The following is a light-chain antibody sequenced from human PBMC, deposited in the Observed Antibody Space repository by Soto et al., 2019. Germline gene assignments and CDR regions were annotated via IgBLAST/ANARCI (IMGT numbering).Light chain of an antibody. Sequence: DIQMTQSPSSLSASVGDRVIITCRASQSISSYLNWYQQKPGKAPKLLIYAASSLQSGVPSRFSGSGSGTDFTLTISSLQPEDFATYYYQQSYSTPPYTFGQGTKLEI. CDR2: AAS. J-gene: IGKJ2*01. CDR3: QQSYSTPPYT. V-gene: IGKV1-39*01. CDR1: QSISSY.